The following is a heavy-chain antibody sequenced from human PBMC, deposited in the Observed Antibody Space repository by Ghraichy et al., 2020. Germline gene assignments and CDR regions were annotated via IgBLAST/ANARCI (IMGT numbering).Heavy chain of an antibody. D-gene: IGHD3-22*01. CDR3: ARGDYYDCSGYCDLEY. J-gene: IGHJ4*02. V-gene: IGHV3-11*01. Sequence: GESLNISCAASGFTFNDYYLSWIRQAPGKGLEWISYISGRHNNIYYADSVKGRFTISRDNAKNSLFLQMNSLRADDTAVYYCARGDYYDCSGYCDLEYWGQGALVTVSS. CDR2: ISGRHNNI. CDR1: GFTFNDYY.